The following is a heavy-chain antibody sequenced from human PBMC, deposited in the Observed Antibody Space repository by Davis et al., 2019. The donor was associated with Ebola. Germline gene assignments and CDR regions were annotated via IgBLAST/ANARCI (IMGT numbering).Heavy chain of an antibody. CDR2: ISGSGGST. Sequence: PGGSLRLSCAASGFTFSSYAMSWVRQAPGKGLEWVSAISGSGGSTYYADSVKGRFTISRDNSKNTLYLQMNSLRAEDTAVYYCATNGYCSGGSYFDYWGQGTLVTVSS. V-gene: IGHV3-23*01. D-gene: IGHD2-15*01. J-gene: IGHJ4*02. CDR1: GFTFSSYA. CDR3: ATNGYCSGGSYFDY.